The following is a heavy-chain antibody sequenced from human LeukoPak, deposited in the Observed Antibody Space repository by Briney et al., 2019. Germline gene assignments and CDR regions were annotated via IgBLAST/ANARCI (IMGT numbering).Heavy chain of an antibody. Sequence: PGGSLRLSCAASGFTFSSYAMHWVRQAPGKGLEWVAVISADQTNLYYADSLKGRFTISRDSSKSTLYLQMNSLRPDDPAVYYCAKRLSAWDLDVWGQGTPVTVSS. CDR3: AKRLSAWDLDV. V-gene: IGHV3-30*18. CDR2: ISADQTNL. CDR1: GFTFSSYA. D-gene: IGHD1-26*01. J-gene: IGHJ6*02.